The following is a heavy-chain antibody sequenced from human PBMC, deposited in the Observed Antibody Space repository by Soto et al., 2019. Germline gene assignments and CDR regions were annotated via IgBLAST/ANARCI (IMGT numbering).Heavy chain of an antibody. D-gene: IGHD2-15*01. CDR3: ARHAYCSGGRCCPTPYY. J-gene: IGHJ4*02. CDR2: FSYCRST. CDR1: GGSISSSNYY. Sequence: SETLSLTCTVPGGSISSSNYYWGWIRQPPGRGLEWIAGFSYCRSTYYNPSLKSRVTISVDTSRNQFSLKLCFLTAADTAVYYCARHAYCSGGRCCPTPYYWGQGTEVIVAT. V-gene: IGHV4-39*01.